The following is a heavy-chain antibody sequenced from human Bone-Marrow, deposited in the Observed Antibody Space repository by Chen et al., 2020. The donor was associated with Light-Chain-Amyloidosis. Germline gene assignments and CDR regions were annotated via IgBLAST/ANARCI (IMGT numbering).Heavy chain of an antibody. Sequence: QVQLQESGPGLVKPSETLSLTCTVSGGSISSYYWSWIRQPAGKGLEWIGRIYTSGSTNYNPSLKSRVTMSVDTSKNQFSLKLSSVTAADTAVYYCARTKYYYDSSGLNWFDPWGQGTLVTVSS. CDR1: GGSISSYY. J-gene: IGHJ5*02. D-gene: IGHD3-22*01. V-gene: IGHV4-4*07. CDR3: ARTKYYYDSSGLNWFDP. CDR2: IYTSGST.